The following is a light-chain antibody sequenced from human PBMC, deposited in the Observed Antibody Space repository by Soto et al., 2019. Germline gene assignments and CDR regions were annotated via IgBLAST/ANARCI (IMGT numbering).Light chain of an antibody. J-gene: IGKJ5*01. CDR3: HQYDNLPIT. Sequence: DIQMTETQSPLSASVGERVTLTCPARQDIEHNLDWYQQKPGKAPNPLIYDTSVLETGVPSRFSGSKSGTDFTFSISSLQAEDVAAYHCHQYDNLPITFGQGTRLEIK. V-gene: IGKV1-33*01. CDR1: QDIEHN. CDR2: DTS.